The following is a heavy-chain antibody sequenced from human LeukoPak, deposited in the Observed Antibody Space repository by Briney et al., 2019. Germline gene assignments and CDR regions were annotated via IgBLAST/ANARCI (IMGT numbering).Heavy chain of an antibody. V-gene: IGHV3-23*01. Sequence: GGSLRLSCGASGFTFSSHAMSWVRQAPGKGLEWVSAISGSDGRLFYADAVKGRFTISRDNSKNTLYLQMNSLRAEDTAVYYCAKDRAGSSDIWGQGTMVTVSS. D-gene: IGHD3-10*01. CDR3: AKDRAGSSDI. J-gene: IGHJ3*02. CDR1: GFTFSSHA. CDR2: ISGSDGRL.